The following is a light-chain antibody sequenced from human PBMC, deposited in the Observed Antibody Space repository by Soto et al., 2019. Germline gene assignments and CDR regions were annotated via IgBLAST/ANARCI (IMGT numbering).Light chain of an antibody. J-gene: IGLJ1*01. CDR2: DVS. CDR1: NSDVGAYNY. Sequence: QSALTQPAPLSGSPGQSITISCTGTNSDVGAYNYVSWYQHHPGNAPKLMIYDVSNRPSGVSNRFSGSKSGNTASLTISGLQAEDEADYYCSSYTSSSTYVFGTGTKVTVL. CDR3: SSYTSSSTYV. V-gene: IGLV2-14*03.